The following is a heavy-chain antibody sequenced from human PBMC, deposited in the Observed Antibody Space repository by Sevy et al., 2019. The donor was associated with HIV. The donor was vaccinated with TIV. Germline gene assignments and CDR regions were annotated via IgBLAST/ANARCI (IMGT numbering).Heavy chain of an antibody. V-gene: IGHV4-59*02. CDR2: IYYSGGT. CDR3: ARATGVEMAIGFAFDI. D-gene: IGHD7-27*01. J-gene: IGHJ3*02. Sequence: SETLALTCTVSGGSVSSYCWSWIRQPPGKGLEWIGYIYYSGGTNYNPPLKRRVTISVDTSKNQYSLKLSSVTAADTAVYYCARATGVEMAIGFAFDIWGQGTMVTVSS. CDR1: GGSVSSYC.